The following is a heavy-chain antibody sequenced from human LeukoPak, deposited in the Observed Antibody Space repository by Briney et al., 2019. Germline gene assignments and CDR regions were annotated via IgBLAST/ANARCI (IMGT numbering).Heavy chain of an antibody. Sequence: SVKASCKASGGTFSSYAISWVRQAPGQGLEWMGRIIPIFGTANYAQKFQGRVTITTDESTSTAYMELSSLRSEDTAVYYCARDPLDCSGGSCSDYWGQGTLVTVSS. CDR1: GGTFSSYA. CDR3: ARDPLDCSGGSCSDY. V-gene: IGHV1-69*05. J-gene: IGHJ4*02. D-gene: IGHD2-15*01. CDR2: IIPIFGTA.